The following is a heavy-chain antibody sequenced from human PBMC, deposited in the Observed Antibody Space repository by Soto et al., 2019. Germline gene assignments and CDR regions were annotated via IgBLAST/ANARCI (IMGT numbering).Heavy chain of an antibody. CDR1: GFTFGYYA. Sequence: GGSLRLSCTASGFTFGYYAMSWVRQAPGKGLEWVGFIRSKAYGGTTEYAASVKGRLTISRDDSKSIAYLQMNSLKTEDTAVYYCTSTKRGYYDILTGYYGPDAFDIWGQGTMVTVSS. CDR2: IRSKAYGGTT. CDR3: TSTKRGYYDILTGYYGPDAFDI. J-gene: IGHJ3*02. V-gene: IGHV3-49*04. D-gene: IGHD3-9*01.